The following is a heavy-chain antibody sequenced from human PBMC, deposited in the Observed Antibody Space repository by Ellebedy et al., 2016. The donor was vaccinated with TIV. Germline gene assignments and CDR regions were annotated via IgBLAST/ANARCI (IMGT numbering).Heavy chain of an antibody. V-gene: IGHV1-2*04. D-gene: IGHD1-26*01. J-gene: IGHJ1*01. CDR1: GYTFTGYY. Sequence: ASVKVSCKASGYTFTGYYMHWVRQAPGQGLEWMGWINPNSGGTNYAQKFQGWVTMTRDTSISTAYMELSRLRSDDTAVYYCARRQDSGGEYFQHWGQGTLVTVSS. CDR2: INPNSGGT. CDR3: ARRQDSGGEYFQH.